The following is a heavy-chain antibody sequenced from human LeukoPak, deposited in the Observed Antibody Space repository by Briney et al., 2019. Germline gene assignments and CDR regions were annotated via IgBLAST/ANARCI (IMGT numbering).Heavy chain of an antibody. Sequence: ASVKVSCKVSGYTLTELSMHWVRQAPGKGLEWMGGFDPEDGETIYAQKFQGRVTMTEDTSTDTAYMELSSLRSEDTAVYYCARLWAPLHGQYPLLDYWGQGTLVTVSS. CDR3: ARLWAPLHGQYPLLDY. V-gene: IGHV1-24*01. CDR2: FDPEDGET. D-gene: IGHD3-16*01. J-gene: IGHJ4*02. CDR1: GYTLTELS.